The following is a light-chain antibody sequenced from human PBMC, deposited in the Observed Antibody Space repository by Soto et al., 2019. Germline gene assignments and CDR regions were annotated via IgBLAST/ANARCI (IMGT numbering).Light chain of an antibody. CDR3: QPRSNWPWT. CDR2: DAS. Sequence: EIVLTQSPATLSLSPGERATLSCRASQSVSSYLAWYQQKPGQAPRLLIYDASNRATGIPARFSGSGSGTDFTLSTSSLEPEVFAVYYCQPRSNWPWTFGQGTKVEIK. V-gene: IGKV3-11*01. J-gene: IGKJ1*01. CDR1: QSVSSY.